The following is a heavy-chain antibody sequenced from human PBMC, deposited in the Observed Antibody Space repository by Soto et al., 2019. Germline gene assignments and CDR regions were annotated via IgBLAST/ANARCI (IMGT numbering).Heavy chain of an antibody. D-gene: IGHD3-22*01. J-gene: IGHJ6*02. CDR3: ARDYDSGGYYYVGYYGMDV. V-gene: IGHV3-33*01. CDR2: IWYDGSNK. Sequence: QVQLVESGGGVVQPGRSLRLSCAASGFTFSSYGMHWVRQAPGKGLEWVAVIWYDGSNKYYADSVKGRFTISRDNSKYTLYLQMNSLRAEDTAVYYCARDYDSGGYYYVGYYGMDVWGQGTTVTVSS. CDR1: GFTFSSYG.